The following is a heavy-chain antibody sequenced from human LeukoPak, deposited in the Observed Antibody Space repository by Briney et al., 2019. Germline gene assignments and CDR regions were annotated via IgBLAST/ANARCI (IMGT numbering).Heavy chain of an antibody. CDR2: ISGSGGST. CDR1: GFTFSSYA. J-gene: IGHJ4*02. V-gene: IGHV3-23*01. Sequence: GGSLRLSCAASGFTFSSYAMSWVRQAPGKGLKWVSAISGSGGSTYYADSVKGRFTISRDNSKNTLYLQMNSLRAEDTAVYYCAKGPSRRGELLGFWGQGTLVTVSS. CDR3: AKGPSRRGELLGF. D-gene: IGHD1-26*01.